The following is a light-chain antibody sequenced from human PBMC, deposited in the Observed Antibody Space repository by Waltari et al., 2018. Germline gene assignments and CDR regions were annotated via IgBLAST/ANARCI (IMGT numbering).Light chain of an antibody. CDR2: DTS. V-gene: IGLV7-46*01. CDR3: LLYYSGVRV. Sequence: QAVVTQEPSLTVSPGGTVTLTCGSSTGAVTSGHYPYWFHQKPGQAPRTLIYDTSNKHSWTPTRFSGSRLGGKAALTLSGAQPEDEAEYYCLLYYSGVRVFGGWTKLTVL. J-gene: IGLJ3*02. CDR1: TGAVTSGHY.